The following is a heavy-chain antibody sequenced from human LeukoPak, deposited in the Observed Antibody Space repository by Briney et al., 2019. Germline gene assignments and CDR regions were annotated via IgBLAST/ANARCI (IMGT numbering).Heavy chain of an antibody. Sequence: PGRSLRLSCAASGFTFSSYAMHWVRQAPGKGLEWVAVISYDGSNKYYADSVKGRFTISRDNSKNTLYLQMNSLRAEDTAVYYCAKDPVTTVTGYFDYWGQGTLVTVSS. CDR3: AKDPVTTVTGYFDY. J-gene: IGHJ4*02. V-gene: IGHV3-30*04. D-gene: IGHD4-17*01. CDR1: GFTFSSYA. CDR2: ISYDGSNK.